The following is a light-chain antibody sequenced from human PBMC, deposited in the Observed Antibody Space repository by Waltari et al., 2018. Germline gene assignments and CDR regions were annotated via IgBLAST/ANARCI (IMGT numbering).Light chain of an antibody. J-gene: IGKJ4*01. CDR2: GAS. Sequence: DTVLTQSPDTVSLSTGDRGTLSCRASQSVTSIALSWFQQRPGQAPRLLIYGASNRATDIPDRFSGSGSGTDFTLTISRLEPEDFAVYYCQHYDGSVVTFGGGTKVEI. V-gene: IGKV3-20*01. CDR1: QSVTSIA. CDR3: QHYDGSVVT.